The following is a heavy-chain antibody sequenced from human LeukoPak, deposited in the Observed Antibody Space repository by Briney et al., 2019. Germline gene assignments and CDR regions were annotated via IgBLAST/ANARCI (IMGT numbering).Heavy chain of an antibody. D-gene: IGHD5-12*01. V-gene: IGHV3-43*02. J-gene: IGHJ4*02. CDR3: ARSRGYSGYEYFDY. Sequence: GGSLRLSCAASGFTFDDYAMHWVRQAPGKGLEWVSLISGDGGSTYYADSVKGRFTISRDNSKNSLYLQMNSLRAEDTALYYCARSRGYSGYEYFDYWGQGTLVTVSS. CDR1: GFTFDDYA. CDR2: ISGDGGST.